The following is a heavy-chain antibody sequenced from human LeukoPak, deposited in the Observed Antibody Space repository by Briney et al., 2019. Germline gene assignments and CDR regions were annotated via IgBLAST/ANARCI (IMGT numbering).Heavy chain of an antibody. CDR3: ARLNRGYCYGTTCYMEPGAGH. CDR1: GFTFSTYW. V-gene: IGHV3-7*01. D-gene: IGHD2/OR15-2a*01. J-gene: IGHJ4*02. Sequence: GGSLRLSCAASGFTFSTYWMSWVRQAPGKGLECVANIKEDGSEKYYVDSVKGRFTISRDDAKNSLYLQMNSLRAEDTALYYCARLNRGYCYGTTCYMEPGAGHWGQGTLVTVSS. CDR2: IKEDGSEK.